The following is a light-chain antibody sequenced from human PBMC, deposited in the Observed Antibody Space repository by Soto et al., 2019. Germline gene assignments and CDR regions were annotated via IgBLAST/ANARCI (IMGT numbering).Light chain of an antibody. CDR3: KQTLKTRT. Sequence: DIVMTQSPLFLPVTPGEPASISCRSSQSLLHRNGNTYLDWYLQKPGQSPQPLIYMGSHRASGVPDRFSGSGSGTDFTLKISRVEAEDVGVYYCKQTLKTRTFGQGTKVEIK. V-gene: IGKV2-28*01. CDR1: QSLLHRNGNTY. CDR2: MGS. J-gene: IGKJ1*01.